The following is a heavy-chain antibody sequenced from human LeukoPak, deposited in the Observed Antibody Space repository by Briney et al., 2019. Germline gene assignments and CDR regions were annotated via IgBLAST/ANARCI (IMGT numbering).Heavy chain of an antibody. V-gene: IGHV3-23*01. D-gene: IGHD2-15*01. J-gene: IGHJ4*02. CDR1: GFTLRSCA. CDR3: AKGGSCSGGTCPTDLDY. Sequence: GGSLRLSCAASGFTLRSCAMSWVRQAPGEGLEWVSAMSGSGGSTYYADSVKGRFTISRDNSKNTLYLQMNSLRAEDTALYYCAKGGSCSGGTCPTDLDYWGQGTLVTVSS. CDR2: MSGSGGST.